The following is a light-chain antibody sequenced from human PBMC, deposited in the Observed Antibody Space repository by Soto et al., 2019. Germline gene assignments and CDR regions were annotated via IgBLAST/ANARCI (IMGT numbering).Light chain of an antibody. CDR1: QSVRKY. J-gene: IGKJ3*01. CDR2: DAS. V-gene: IGKV3-11*01. Sequence: EIVLTQSPGTLSLSPGERATLSCRASQSVRKYLAWYQQKPGQAPRLLIYDASIRATGIPARFSGSGSGTDFTLTISSLEPEDFAPYYCQQYNSDVFTFGPGTTVDIK. CDR3: QQYNSDVFT.